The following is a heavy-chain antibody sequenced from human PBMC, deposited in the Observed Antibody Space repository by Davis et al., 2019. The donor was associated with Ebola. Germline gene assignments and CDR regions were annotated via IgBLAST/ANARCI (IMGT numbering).Heavy chain of an antibody. D-gene: IGHD2-2*01. J-gene: IGHJ4*02. Sequence: GGSLRLSCAASGFTFSSYGMHWVRQAPGKGLEWVAVISYDGSNKYYADSVKGRFTISRDNSKNTLYLQMNSLRAEDTAVYYCAKIPSGIVVVPAEPDYWGQGTLVTVSS. CDR1: GFTFSSYG. CDR3: AKIPSGIVVVPAEPDY. CDR2: ISYDGSNK. V-gene: IGHV3-30*18.